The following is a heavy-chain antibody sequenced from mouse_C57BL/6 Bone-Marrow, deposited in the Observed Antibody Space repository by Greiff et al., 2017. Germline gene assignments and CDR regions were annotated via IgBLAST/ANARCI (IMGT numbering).Heavy chain of an antibody. V-gene: IGHV1-63*01. D-gene: IGHD1-1*01. J-gene: IGHJ4*01. CDR3: ALYYGSPAMDY. CDR2: IYPGGGYT. Sequence: QVQLKQSGAELVRPGTSVKMSCKASGYTFTNYWIGWAKQRPGHGLEWIGDIYPGGGYTNYNEKFKGKATLTADKSSSTAYMQFSSLTSEDSAIYDCALYYGSPAMDYWGQGTSVTVSS. CDR1: GYTFTNYW.